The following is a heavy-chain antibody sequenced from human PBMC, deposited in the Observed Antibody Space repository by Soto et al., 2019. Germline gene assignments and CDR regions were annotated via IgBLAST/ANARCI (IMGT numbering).Heavy chain of an antibody. CDR3: VRSFDY. CDR2: INSDGSAI. CDR1: GFTFISYW. J-gene: IGHJ4*02. V-gene: IGHV3-74*01. Sequence: GGSLRLSCASSGFTFISYWMHWVRQAPGKGLVWVSRINSDGSAIDYADSVKGRFTISRDNAKSTVYLQMNSLTADDTALYYCVRSFDYWGQGTLVTVSS.